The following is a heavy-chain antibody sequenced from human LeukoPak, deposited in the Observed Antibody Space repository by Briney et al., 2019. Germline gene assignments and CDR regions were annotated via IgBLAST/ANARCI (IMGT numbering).Heavy chain of an antibody. Sequence: PSETLSLTCTVSGGSISRYYWSWIRQPPGKGLEWIGYIYSSGSTNYNPSLRGRVTISVDTSKNQFSLKLSSVATADTAVYYCVRDHYYNSSGYTFGYWGQGTLVTVSS. V-gene: IGHV4-59*01. D-gene: IGHD3-22*01. CDR3: VRDHYYNSSGYTFGY. J-gene: IGHJ4*02. CDR1: GGSISRYY. CDR2: IYSSGST.